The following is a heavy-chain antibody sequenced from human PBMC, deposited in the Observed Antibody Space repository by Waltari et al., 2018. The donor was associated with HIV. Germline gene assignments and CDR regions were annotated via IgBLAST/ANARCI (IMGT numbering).Heavy chain of an antibody. J-gene: IGHJ4*02. CDR1: GGSISGYY. CDR3: ARENDTSWRALGH. Sequence: QVQLQESGPGLVKPSETLSLTCTVSGGSISGYYWSWIRQPGVKGLEWIGRMSTSGSTNYNASLESRVTMSVDTSKNQFSLKLSAVTAADTAVYYCARENDTSWRALGHWGQGTLVTVSS. V-gene: IGHV4-4*07. CDR2: MSTSGST. D-gene: IGHD3-16*01.